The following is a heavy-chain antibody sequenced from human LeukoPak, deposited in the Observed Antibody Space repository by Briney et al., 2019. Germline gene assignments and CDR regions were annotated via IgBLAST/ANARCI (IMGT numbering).Heavy chain of an antibody. V-gene: IGHV1-2*02. CDR1: GYTFAGYY. D-gene: IGHD2-2*01. CDR2: INLNSGGT. J-gene: IGHJ4*02. Sequence: GASVKVSCKASGYTFAGYYMHWVRQAPGQGLEWMGWINLNSGGTNYAQKFQGRVTMTRDTSISSAYMELSRLRSDDTAMYYCARQGASTSPADYWGQGTLVTVSS. CDR3: ARQGASTSPADY.